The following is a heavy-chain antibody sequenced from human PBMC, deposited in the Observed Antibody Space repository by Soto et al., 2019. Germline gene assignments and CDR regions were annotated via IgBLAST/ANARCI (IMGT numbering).Heavy chain of an antibody. V-gene: IGHV1-69*06. CDR3: ARQRDYYDSRGYQRYFDL. J-gene: IGHJ2*01. Sequence: GASVKVSCKASGGTFSSYAISWVRQAPGQGLEWMGGIIPIFGTANYAQKFQGRVTITADKSTSTAYMELSSLRSEDTAVYYCARQRDYYDSRGYQRYFDLWGRRTLVTVSS. D-gene: IGHD3-22*01. CDR2: IIPIFGTA. CDR1: GGTFSSYA.